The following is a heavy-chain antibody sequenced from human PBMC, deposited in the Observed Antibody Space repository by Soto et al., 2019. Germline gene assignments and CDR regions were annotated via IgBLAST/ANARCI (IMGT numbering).Heavy chain of an antibody. CDR2: IYYSGST. CDR3: ARHGGTDYGDYFDY. Sequence: SETLSLTCTVSGGSISSSSYYWGWIRQPPGKGLEWIGSIYYSGSTYYNPSLKSRVTISVDTSKNQLSLKLSSVTAADTAVYYCARHGGTDYGDYFDYWGQGTLVTVSS. J-gene: IGHJ4*02. CDR1: GGSISSSSYY. D-gene: IGHD4-17*01. V-gene: IGHV4-39*01.